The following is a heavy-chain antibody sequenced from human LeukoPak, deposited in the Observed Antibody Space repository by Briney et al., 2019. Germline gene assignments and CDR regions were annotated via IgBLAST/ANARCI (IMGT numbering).Heavy chain of an antibody. J-gene: IGHJ6*03. CDR2: INPNSGGT. V-gene: IGHV1-2*02. CDR3: ARTTFPYYYYMDV. CDR1: GYTFTGYY. D-gene: IGHD4-17*01. Sequence: ASVKVSCKASGYTFTGYYMHWVRQAPGQGLERMGWINPNSGGTNYAQKFQGRVTMTRDTSISTAYMELSRLRSDDTAVYYCARTTFPYYYYMDVWGKGTTVTVSS.